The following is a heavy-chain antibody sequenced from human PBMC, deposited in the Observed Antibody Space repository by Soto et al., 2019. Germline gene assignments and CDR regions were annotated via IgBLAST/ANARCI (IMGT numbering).Heavy chain of an antibody. D-gene: IGHD2-21*01. Sequence: SQTMSLTWTVSGGSISSRGYHWIWIRQHPGKGLEWIGYIYYSGSTYYNPSLKSRVTRSVATSKNPFPLKLSSVTAADTAVYYCAASCVGCGGFNYYGMDVWGQGTTVTVSS. CDR2: IYYSGST. J-gene: IGHJ6*02. CDR1: GGSISSRGYH. V-gene: IGHV4-31*02. CDR3: AASCVGCGGFNYYGMDV.